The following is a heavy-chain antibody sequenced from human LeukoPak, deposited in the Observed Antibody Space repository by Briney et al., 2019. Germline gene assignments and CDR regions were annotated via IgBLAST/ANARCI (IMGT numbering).Heavy chain of an antibody. V-gene: IGHV4-34*01. CDR3: ARGSGWYLWNAFDI. CDR1: GGSFSGYY. J-gene: IGHJ3*02. CDR2: INHSGST. D-gene: IGHD6-19*01. Sequence: SETLSLTCAVYGGSFSGYYWSWLRQPPGKGLEWIGEINHSGSTNYNPSLKSRVTISVDTSRNQFSLKLSSVTAADTAVYYCARGSGWYLWNAFDIWGQGTMVTVSS.